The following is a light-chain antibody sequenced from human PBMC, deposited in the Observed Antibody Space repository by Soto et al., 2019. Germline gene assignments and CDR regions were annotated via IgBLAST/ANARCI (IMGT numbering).Light chain of an antibody. V-gene: IGLV1-40*01. CDR1: SSNIGAGYD. CDR2: GNS. Sequence: QSVLTQPPSVSGAPGQRVTISCTGSSSNIGAGYDVHWYQQLPGTAPKLLIYGNSNRPSGVPDRFSGSKSGTSASLAITGLQAEDEADDCCQSYDSSLSGSGVFGGGTKLTVL. J-gene: IGLJ2*01. CDR3: QSYDSSLSGSGV.